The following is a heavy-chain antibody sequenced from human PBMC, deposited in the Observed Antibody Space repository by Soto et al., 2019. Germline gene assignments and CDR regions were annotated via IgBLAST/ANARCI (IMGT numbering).Heavy chain of an antibody. CDR1: GYTFTSYD. V-gene: IGHV1-8*01. CDR3: ARGEDSTTWTDY. CDR2: MNPNSGNT. D-gene: IGHD1-1*01. J-gene: IGHJ4*02. Sequence: ASVKVSCKASGYTFTSYDINWVRQATGQGLEWTGWMNPNSGNTGYAQKFQGRVTMTRNTSISTAYMELSSLRSEDTAVYYCARGEDSTTWTDYWGQGTLVTV.